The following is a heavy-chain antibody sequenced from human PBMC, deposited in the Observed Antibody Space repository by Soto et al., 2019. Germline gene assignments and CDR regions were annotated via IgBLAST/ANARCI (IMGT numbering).Heavy chain of an antibody. CDR2: ISSSSSYI. CDR3: SLGYCTGSSCSTYYYYYMDV. D-gene: IGHD2-2*01. J-gene: IGHJ6*03. V-gene: IGHV3-21*01. Sequence: GGSLRLSCAASGFTFSSYSMNWVRQAPGKGLERVSSISSSSSYIYYADSVKGRFTISRDNAKNSLYLQMNGLRAEDTAVYYCSLGYCTGSSCSTYYYYYMDVWGKGTTVTVSS. CDR1: GFTFSSYS.